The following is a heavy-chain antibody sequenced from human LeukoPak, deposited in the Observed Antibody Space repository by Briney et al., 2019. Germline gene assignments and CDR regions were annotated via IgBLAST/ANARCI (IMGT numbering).Heavy chain of an antibody. D-gene: IGHD6-6*01. CDR1: GFTVSSNY. V-gene: IGHV3-53*01. J-gene: IGHJ4*02. Sequence: GSLRLSCAASGFTVSSNYMSWVRQAPGKGLEWVSVIYSGGSTYYADSVKGRFTISRDNSKNTLYLQMNSLRAEDTAVYYCASAEYSSSSASDYWGQGTLVTVSS. CDR2: IYSGGST. CDR3: ASAEYSSSSASDY.